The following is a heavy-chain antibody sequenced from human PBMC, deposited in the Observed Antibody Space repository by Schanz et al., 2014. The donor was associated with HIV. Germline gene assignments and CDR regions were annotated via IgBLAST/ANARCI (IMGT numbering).Heavy chain of an antibody. CDR1: GFIFSSYG. J-gene: IGHJ3*02. CDR3: ARPFRSGWFEGIRNDAFDI. Sequence: QEQVVQSGGGLVQPGGSLRLSCAASGFIFSSYGMYWVRQAPGKGLEWVAVLRYDGSNKYYADSVKGRFTISRDDSKNTLYLQMNSLRVEDTAVYYCARPFRSGWFEGIRNDAFDIWGRGTMVIVSS. V-gene: IGHV3-33*01. D-gene: IGHD6-19*01. CDR2: LRYDGSNK.